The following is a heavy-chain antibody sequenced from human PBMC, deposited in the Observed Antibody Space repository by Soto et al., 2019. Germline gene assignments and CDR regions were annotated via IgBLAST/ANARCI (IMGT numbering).Heavy chain of an antibody. Sequence: QVQLVQSGAEVKKPGSSVKVSCKASGGTFSSYTISWVRQAPGQGLEWMGRIIPILGIANYAQKFQGRVTITAVKSTSTAYMELSSLRSEDTAVYYCARVRAVAGVDAFDIWGQGTMVTVSS. V-gene: IGHV1-69*02. D-gene: IGHD6-19*01. CDR2: IIPILGIA. CDR1: GGTFSSYT. J-gene: IGHJ3*02. CDR3: ARVRAVAGVDAFDI.